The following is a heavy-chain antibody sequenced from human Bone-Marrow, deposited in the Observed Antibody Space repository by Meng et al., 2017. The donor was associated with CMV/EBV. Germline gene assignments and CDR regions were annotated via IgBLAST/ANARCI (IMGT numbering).Heavy chain of an antibody. CDR2: INHSGST. D-gene: IGHD2-2*01. J-gene: IGHJ4*02. CDR3: ARGRRVVPAAVDSNNDY. CDR1: GGSFSGYY. Sequence: GSLRLSCAVYGGSFSGYYWSWIRQPPGKGLEWIGEINHSGSTNYNPSLKSRVTISVDTSKNQFSLKLSSVTAADTAVYYCARGRRVVPAAVDSNNDYWGQGTLDTV. V-gene: IGHV4-34*01.